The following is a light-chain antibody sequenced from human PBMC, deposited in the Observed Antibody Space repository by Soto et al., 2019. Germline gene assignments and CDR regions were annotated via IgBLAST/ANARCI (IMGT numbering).Light chain of an antibody. CDR3: APWDDSLNGYV. Sequence: QSVMTQPASVSAAPGQKVTISCSGSSSNIGGNSVSWYQQLPGTAPKLLIYSLNQRPSGVPDRFSASKSGTSASLAISGLQSEDEGDYYCAPWDDSLNGYVFGPGTKLTVL. CDR2: SLN. V-gene: IGLV1-44*01. CDR1: SSNIGGNS. J-gene: IGLJ1*01.